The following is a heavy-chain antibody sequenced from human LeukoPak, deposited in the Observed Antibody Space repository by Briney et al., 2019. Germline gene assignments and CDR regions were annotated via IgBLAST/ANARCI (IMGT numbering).Heavy chain of an antibody. CDR2: ISSSGDT. J-gene: IGHJ4*02. CDR1: GFTFSSYA. V-gene: IGHV3-23*01. D-gene: IGHD3-3*01. CDR3: ARSGRGDTYYDFWSAVRAGPFFDY. Sequence: GGSLRLSCAASGFTFSSYAMSWVRQAPGKGLEWVSAISSSGDTYYAGSVKGRFTISRDNSKNTLYLQMNSLRAEDTAVYYCARSGRGDTYYDFWSAVRAGPFFDYWGQGTLVTVSS.